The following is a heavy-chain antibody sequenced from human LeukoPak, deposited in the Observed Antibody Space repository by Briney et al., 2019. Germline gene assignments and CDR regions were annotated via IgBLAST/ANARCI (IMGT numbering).Heavy chain of an antibody. CDR1: GYTFTSYD. CDR2: MNPNSGNT. V-gene: IGHV1-8*01. J-gene: IGHJ4*02. CDR3: ARDDVEYSSSSGCHY. D-gene: IGHD6-6*01. Sequence: ASVKVSCKASGYTFTSYDINWLRQATGQGLEWMGWMNPNSGNTGYAQKFQGRVTMTRNTSISTAYMELSSLRSEDTAVYYCARDDVEYSSSSGCHYWGQGTLVTVSS.